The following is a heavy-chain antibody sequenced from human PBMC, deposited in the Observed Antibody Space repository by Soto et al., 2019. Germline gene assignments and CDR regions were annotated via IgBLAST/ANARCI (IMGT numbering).Heavy chain of an antibody. Sequence: EVQLVESGGGLVKPGGSLRLSCAASGFTFSSYSMNWVRQAPGKGLEWVSSISSSSSYIYYADSVKGRFTISRDNAKNSLYLQMNSLRAEDTAVYYCARNRDYDILTGYYQYYYYYYMDVWAKGPRSPSP. CDR2: ISSSSSYI. V-gene: IGHV3-21*01. J-gene: IGHJ6*03. CDR1: GFTFSSYS. CDR3: ARNRDYDILTGYYQYYYYYYMDV. D-gene: IGHD3-9*01.